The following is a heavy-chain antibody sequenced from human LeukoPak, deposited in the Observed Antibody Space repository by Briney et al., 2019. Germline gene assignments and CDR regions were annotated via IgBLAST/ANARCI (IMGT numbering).Heavy chain of an antibody. CDR2: ISYDGSNK. CDR3: AKDRAWELLDSFDY. Sequence: RPWGSLRLSCAASGFTFSTYAMHWVRQAPGKGLKWVAVISYDGSNKYSADSVKGRFTISRDNSKNTLYLQMNSLRAEDTAVYYCAKDRAWELLDSFDYWGQGTLVTVSS. CDR1: GFTFSTYA. V-gene: IGHV3-30-3*02. J-gene: IGHJ4*02. D-gene: IGHD1-26*01.